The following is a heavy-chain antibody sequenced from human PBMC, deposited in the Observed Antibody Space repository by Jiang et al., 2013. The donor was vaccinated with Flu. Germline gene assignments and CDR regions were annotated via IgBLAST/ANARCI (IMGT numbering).Heavy chain of an antibody. V-gene: IGHV4-34*01. J-gene: IGHJ4*02. Sequence: AVYGGSFSGYYWSWIRQPPGKGLEWIGEINHSGSTNYNPSLKSRVTISVDTSKNQFSLKLSSVTAADTAVYYCVTHYYGSGSYYKGYWGQGTLVTVSS. D-gene: IGHD3-10*01. CDR3: VTHYYGSGSYYKGY. CDR2: INHSGST. CDR1: GGSFSGYY.